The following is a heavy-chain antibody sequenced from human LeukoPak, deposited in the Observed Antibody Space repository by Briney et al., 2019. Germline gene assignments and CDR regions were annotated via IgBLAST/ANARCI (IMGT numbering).Heavy chain of an antibody. CDR1: GHSIINSYY. Sequence: SETLSLTCTVSGHSIINSYYWGWIRQPPGKGLEWIGYIYYSGSTNYNPSLKSRVTISVDTSKNQFSLKLSSVTAADTAVYYCARVKAHCGGDCYPALDYWGQGTLVTVSS. CDR3: ARVKAHCGGDCYPALDY. V-gene: IGHV4-59*01. CDR2: IYYSGST. J-gene: IGHJ4*02. D-gene: IGHD2-21*02.